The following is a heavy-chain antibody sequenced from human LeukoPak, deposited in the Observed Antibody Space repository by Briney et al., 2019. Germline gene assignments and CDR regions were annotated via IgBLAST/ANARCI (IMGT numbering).Heavy chain of an antibody. V-gene: IGHV3-66*01. Sequence: PGGSLRLSCAASGFTVSSNYMTWVRQAPGKGLEWVSVIYNTGSTYYAESVKGRFTISRDNSKNTLYLQMNSLRAEDTAVYYCARGLSSSSWYYNWGQGTLVTVSS. CDR3: ARGLSSSSWYYN. D-gene: IGHD6-13*01. CDR1: GFTVSSNY. CDR2: IYNTGST. J-gene: IGHJ4*02.